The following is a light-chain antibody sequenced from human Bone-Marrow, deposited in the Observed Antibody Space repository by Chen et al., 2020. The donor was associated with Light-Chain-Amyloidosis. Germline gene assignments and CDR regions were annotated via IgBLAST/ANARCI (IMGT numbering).Light chain of an antibody. Sequence: QSALTQPASASGSPGQSITISCTGTSSDVGSYNLVSWYQQHPGKAPKLMIYEVSKRPSGVSNRFSGSKSGNTASLTIAGLQAEDEADYYCSSYTSSSTLVFGGGTKLTVL. J-gene: IGLJ2*01. CDR3: SSYTSSSTLV. V-gene: IGLV2-14*02. CDR2: EVS. CDR1: SSDVGSYNL.